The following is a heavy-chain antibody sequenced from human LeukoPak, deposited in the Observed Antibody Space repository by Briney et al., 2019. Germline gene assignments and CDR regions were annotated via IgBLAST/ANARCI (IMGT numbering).Heavy chain of an antibody. J-gene: IGHJ4*02. Sequence: GGPLRLSCAASGFTFSSYGMHWVRQAPGKGLEWVAFIRYDGSNKYYADSVKGRFTISRDNSKNTLYLQMNSLRAEDTAVYYCAKVAYNWISYGPFDYWGQGTLVTVSS. CDR2: IRYDGSNK. D-gene: IGHD1-20*01. CDR3: AKVAYNWISYGPFDY. CDR1: GFTFSSYG. V-gene: IGHV3-30*02.